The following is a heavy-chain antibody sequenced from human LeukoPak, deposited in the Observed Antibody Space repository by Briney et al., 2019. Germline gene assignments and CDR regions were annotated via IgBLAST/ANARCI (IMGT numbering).Heavy chain of an antibody. CDR2: IYYSGST. D-gene: IGHD3-10*01. CDR1: GGSISSYY. Sequence: SETLSLTCTVSGGSISSYYWSWIRQPPGKGLEWIGYIYYSGSTNHNPSLKSRVTISVDTSKNQFSLKLSSVTAADTAVYYCARGVLLFGGVLTHYFDYWGQGTLVTVSS. V-gene: IGHV4-59*01. J-gene: IGHJ4*02. CDR3: ARGVLLFGGVLTHYFDY.